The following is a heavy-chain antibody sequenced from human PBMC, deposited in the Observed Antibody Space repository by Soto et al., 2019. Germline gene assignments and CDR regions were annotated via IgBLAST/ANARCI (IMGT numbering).Heavy chain of an antibody. V-gene: IGHV4-59*08. Sequence: SETLSLTCTVSGGSISSYYWSWIRQPPGKGLEWIGYIYYSGSTNYNPSLKSRVTISVDTSKNQFSLKLSSVTAADTALYYCAKHRPPDTGYYSYYMDVWGKGTTVTVSS. CDR3: AKHRPPDTGYYSYYMDV. J-gene: IGHJ6*03. D-gene: IGHD5-18*01. CDR2: IYYSGST. CDR1: GGSISSYY.